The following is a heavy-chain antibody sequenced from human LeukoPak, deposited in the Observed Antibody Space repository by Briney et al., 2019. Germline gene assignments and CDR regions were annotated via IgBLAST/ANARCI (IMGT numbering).Heavy chain of an antibody. D-gene: IGHD3-10*01. V-gene: IGHV3-73*01. J-gene: IGHJ6*02. CDR2: IRSKANSYAT. Sequence: GGSLRLSCAASGFTFSGSAMHWVRQASGKGLEWVGRIRSKANSYATAYAASVKGRFTISRDDSKNTAYLQMNSLRAEDTAVYYCAKSGGYYGSGSYFIPIWYDYYYGMDVWGQGTTVTVSS. CDR1: GFTFSGSA. CDR3: AKSGGYYGSGSYFIPIWYDYYYGMDV.